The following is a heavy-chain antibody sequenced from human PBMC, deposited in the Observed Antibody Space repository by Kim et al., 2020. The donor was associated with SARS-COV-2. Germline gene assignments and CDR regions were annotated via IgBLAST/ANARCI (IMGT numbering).Heavy chain of an antibody. CDR2: SYDSGST. CDR3: SLHTFWGVFVSSYY. J-gene: IGHJ6*01. V-gene: IGHV4-38-2*02. CDR1: GYSISSGDS. D-gene: IGHD3-16*02. Sequence: SETLSLTCTVSGYSISSGDSWGWIRQPPGKVLEWIGSSYDSGSTYYNPSPKSLVTITVDSPNRQFSLKLSLVTAAYTALYFRSLHTFWGVFVSSYY.